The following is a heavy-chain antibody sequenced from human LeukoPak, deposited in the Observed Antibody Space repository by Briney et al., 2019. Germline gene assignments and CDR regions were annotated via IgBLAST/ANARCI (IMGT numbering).Heavy chain of an antibody. V-gene: IGHV4-39*07. Sequence: SETLSLTCTVSGGSISTSSYYWGWIRQSPGKGLEWIGSIYYSGSTYYNPSLKSRVTISVDTSKNQFSLKLSSVTAADTAVYYCARDEGWQMVGFDYWGQGTLVTVSS. CDR2: IYYSGST. CDR1: GGSISTSSYY. D-gene: IGHD3-10*02. J-gene: IGHJ4*02. CDR3: ARDEGWQMVGFDY.